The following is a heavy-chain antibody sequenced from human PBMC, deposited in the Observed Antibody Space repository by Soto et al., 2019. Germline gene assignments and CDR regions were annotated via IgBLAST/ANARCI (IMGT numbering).Heavy chain of an antibody. CDR1: GYTFTSYA. D-gene: IGHD3-22*01. Sequence: GASVKVSCKASGYTFTSYAMHWVRQAPGQRLEWMGWINAGNGNTKYSQKFQGRVTITRDTSASTAYMELSSLRSEDTAVYYCARGKGITMIVVVIKYFQHWGQGTLVTVSS. CDR3: ARGKGITMIVVVIKYFQH. J-gene: IGHJ1*01. CDR2: INAGNGNT. V-gene: IGHV1-3*01.